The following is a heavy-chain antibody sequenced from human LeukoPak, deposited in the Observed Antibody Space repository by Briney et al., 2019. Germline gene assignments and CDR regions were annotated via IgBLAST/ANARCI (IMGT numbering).Heavy chain of an antibody. V-gene: IGHV1-46*01. J-gene: IGHJ4*02. D-gene: IGHD5-12*01. CDR2: INPSGGST. CDR3: ATTRTPNSAYDALDY. Sequence: GASVKVSCKTSGYTFTSYDLHWVRRASGQGLEWMGRINPSGGSTSYAQKFQGRVTMTRDTSTSTVYMDLSSLRAEDTAVYYCATTRTPNSAYDALDYWGQGTLVTVSS. CDR1: GYTFTSYD.